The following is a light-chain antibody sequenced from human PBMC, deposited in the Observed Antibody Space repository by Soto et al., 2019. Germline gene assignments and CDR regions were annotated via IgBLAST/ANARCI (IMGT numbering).Light chain of an antibody. V-gene: IGKV3-11*01. CDR3: QQYTSYPWT. J-gene: IGKJ1*01. Sequence: EIVLTQSPATLSSFPGDRVTLSCRASQYINTRLAWYQHRPGQAPRLLIYQTSLRAAGIPARFSASGSGTDFTLTISSLQPDDFATYYCQQYTSYPWTFGQGTKVDIK. CDR1: QYINTR. CDR2: QTS.